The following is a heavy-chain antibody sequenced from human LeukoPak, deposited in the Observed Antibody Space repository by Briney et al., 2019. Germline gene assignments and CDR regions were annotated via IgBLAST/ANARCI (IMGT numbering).Heavy chain of an antibody. CDR3: ARMDRDDAFDI. D-gene: IGHD3/OR15-3a*01. J-gene: IGHJ3*02. CDR1: GYSITSGYY. V-gene: IGHV4-38-2*01. Sequence: ASETLSLTCVVSGYSITSGYYWGWIRQPPGKGLEWIASMYHSGSTYYKPSLKSRVTISVDTSKNQFSLKLSSVTAADTAVYYCARMDRDDAFDIWGQGTMVTVSS. CDR2: MYHSGST.